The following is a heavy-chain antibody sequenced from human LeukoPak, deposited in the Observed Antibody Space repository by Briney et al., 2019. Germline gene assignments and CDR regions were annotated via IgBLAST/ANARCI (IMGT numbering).Heavy chain of an antibody. V-gene: IGHV4-59*01. CDR3: ACLTTADAFDI. J-gene: IGHJ3*02. Sequence: SETLSLTCTVSGGSINIYYWSWIRQPPGKGLEWIGYIYDSGSTNYNPSLKSRVTISVDTSKNQFSLKLSSVTAADTAVYYCACLTTADAFDIWGQGTMVTVSS. CDR1: GGSINIYY. D-gene: IGHD3-22*01. CDR2: IYDSGST.